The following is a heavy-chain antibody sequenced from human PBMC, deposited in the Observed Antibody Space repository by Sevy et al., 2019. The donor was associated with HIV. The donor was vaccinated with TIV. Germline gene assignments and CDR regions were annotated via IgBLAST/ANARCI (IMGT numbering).Heavy chain of an antibody. V-gene: IGHV3-21*01. Sequence: GGSLRLSCAASGFTFSNFYINWVRQAPGKGLEWVSSISGHSNYKFYADSMKGRFTISRDNAENSIYLQMNSLRAEDTAVYFCGRRGTSTMHDAFDIWGQGTMVTVSS. J-gene: IGHJ3*02. CDR3: GRRGTSTMHDAFDI. CDR1: GFTFSNFY. CDR2: ISGHSNYK. D-gene: IGHD5-12*01.